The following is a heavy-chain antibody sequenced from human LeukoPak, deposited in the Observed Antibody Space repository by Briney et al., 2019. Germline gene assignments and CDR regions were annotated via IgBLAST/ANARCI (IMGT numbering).Heavy chain of an antibody. V-gene: IGHV1-18*01. CDR1: GYTFTSYG. CDR2: ISAYNGNT. CDR3: ARDRLAVAGTVPWFDP. J-gene: IGHJ5*02. D-gene: IGHD6-19*01. Sequence: GASVKVSCKASGYTFTSYGISWVRQAPGQGLEWMGWISAYNGNTNYAQKLQGRVTMTTDTSTSTAYMELRSLRSDDTAVYYCARDRLAVAGTVPWFDPWGQGTLVTVSS.